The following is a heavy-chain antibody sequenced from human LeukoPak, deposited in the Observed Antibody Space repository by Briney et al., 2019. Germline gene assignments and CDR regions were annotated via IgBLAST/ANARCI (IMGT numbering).Heavy chain of an antibody. CDR3: AKYSYGYPNWFDP. CDR2: INHSGST. CDR1: GGSIRSSSYY. J-gene: IGHJ5*02. V-gene: IGHV4-39*07. D-gene: IGHD5-18*01. Sequence: SETLSLTCTVSGGSIRSSSYYWGWIRQPPGKGLEWIGEINHSGSTNYNPSLKSRVTISVDTSKNQFSLKLSSVTAADTAVYYCAKYSYGYPNWFDPWGQGTLVTVSS.